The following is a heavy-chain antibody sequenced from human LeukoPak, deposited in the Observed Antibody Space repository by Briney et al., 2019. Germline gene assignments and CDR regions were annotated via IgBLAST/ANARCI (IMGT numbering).Heavy chain of an antibody. J-gene: IGHJ4*02. CDR2: IYSAGST. D-gene: IGHD4-17*01. V-gene: IGHV3-53*01. CDR1: GFSVSTNY. CDR3: ARGEDYGDYFDY. Sequence: GGSLRLSCAASGFSVSTNYMSWVRQAPGKGLEWVSVIYSAGSTYYADSVKGRFTISRDNSKNTLYLQMNSLRAEDTAVYYCARGEDYGDYFDYWGQGTLVTVSS.